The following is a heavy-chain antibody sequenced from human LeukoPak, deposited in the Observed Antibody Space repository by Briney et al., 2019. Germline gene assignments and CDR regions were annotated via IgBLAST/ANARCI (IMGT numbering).Heavy chain of an antibody. CDR3: ARARSGYYDSSGYQAVYYYYYMDV. Sequence: PSETLSLTCTVSGGSISSYYWSWIRQPAGKGLEWIGRIYTSGSTYYNPSLKSRVTISVDKSKNQFSLKLSSVTAADTAVYYCARARSGYYDSSGYQAVYYYYYMDVWGKGTTVTVSS. J-gene: IGHJ6*03. CDR2: IYTSGST. V-gene: IGHV4-4*07. CDR1: GGSISSYY. D-gene: IGHD3-22*01.